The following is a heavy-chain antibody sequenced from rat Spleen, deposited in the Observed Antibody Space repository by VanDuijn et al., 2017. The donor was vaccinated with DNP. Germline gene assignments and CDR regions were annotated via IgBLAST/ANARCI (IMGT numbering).Heavy chain of an antibody. Sequence: EVQVVETGGGLVQPGKSLKLSCAASGFTFSDYAMAWVRQAPKKGLEWVATISYDGSRTYYRDSVKGRFAVSRDNAKSSLYLQMGSLRSEDTATYFCTRRDILPYGLDAWGQGTSVTVSS. CDR2: ISYDGSRT. V-gene: IGHV5-17*01. J-gene: IGHJ4*01. D-gene: IGHD1-9*01. CDR3: TRRDILPYGLDA. CDR1: GFTFSDYA.